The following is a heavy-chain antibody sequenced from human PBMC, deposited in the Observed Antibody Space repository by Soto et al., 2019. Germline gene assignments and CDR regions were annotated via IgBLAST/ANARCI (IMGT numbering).Heavy chain of an antibody. Sequence: QVQLQESGPGLVKPSQTLSLTCTVSGGSISSGDYYWSWIRQPPGKGLALIGYIYYSGSTYYNPSLQRRVTISVTTSKNQFSLKLSYVPAAYGAVYSCAPDCSSWSAIFELWGRGTLVTVSS. CDR1: GGSISSGDYY. J-gene: IGHJ2*01. D-gene: IGHD6-13*01. CDR2: IYYSGST. CDR3: APDCSSWSAIFEL. V-gene: IGHV4-30-4*01.